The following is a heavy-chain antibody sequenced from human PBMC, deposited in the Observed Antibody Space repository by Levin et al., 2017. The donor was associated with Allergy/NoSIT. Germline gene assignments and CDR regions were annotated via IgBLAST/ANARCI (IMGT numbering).Heavy chain of an antibody. Sequence: GGSLRLSCEGSGXXXXXYXIXXXXXXXXKGLEWVSSISSTSSYIHYADSVKGRFTISRDNAKNSLYLQMNSLRAEDTAVYYCARGGGSTKGGMDVWGQGTTVTVSS. J-gene: IGHJ6*02. CDR2: ISSTSSYI. CDR3: ARGGGSTKGGMDV. D-gene: IGHD3-10*01. V-gene: IGHV3-21*01. CDR1: GXXXXXYX.